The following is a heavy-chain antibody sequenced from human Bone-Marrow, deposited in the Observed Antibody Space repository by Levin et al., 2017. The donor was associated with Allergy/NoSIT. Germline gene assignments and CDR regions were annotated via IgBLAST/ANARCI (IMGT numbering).Heavy chain of an antibody. J-gene: IGHJ4*02. CDR2: ISGFGGNT. CDR3: AKEPGGTNYGDY. V-gene: IGHV3-23*01. D-gene: IGHD4/OR15-4a*01. CDR1: GGTFSSYV. Sequence: SCKASGGTFSSYVMSWVRQAPGKGLEWVSGISGFGGNTYYADSVKGRFTISRDNSKNTLFLQMNTLRVEDTAIYYCAKEPGGTNYGDYWGQGTLVTVSS.